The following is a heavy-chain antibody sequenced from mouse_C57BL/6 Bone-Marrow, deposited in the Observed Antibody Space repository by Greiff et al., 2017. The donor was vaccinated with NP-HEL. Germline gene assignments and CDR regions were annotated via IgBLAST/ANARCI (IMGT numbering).Heavy chain of an antibody. V-gene: IGHV14-4*01. CDR1: GFNITDDY. D-gene: IGHD2-2*01. CDR3: TTPMVTTRGRAY. Sequence: VQLQQSGAELVRPGASVKLSCTASGFNITDDYMHWVKQRPEQGLEWIGWIDPENGDSEHAAKFPGKGTIIEDTSSNTAYLQLSSLRTEDTAVYYCTTPMVTTRGRAYWGQGTLVTVSA. J-gene: IGHJ3*01. CDR2: IDPENGDS.